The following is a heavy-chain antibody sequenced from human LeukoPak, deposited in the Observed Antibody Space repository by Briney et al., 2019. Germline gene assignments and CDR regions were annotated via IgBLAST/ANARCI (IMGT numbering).Heavy chain of an antibody. CDR3: ARAVRAHPPADF. J-gene: IGHJ4*02. Sequence: GGSLRLSCAASGFTFSTYWMHWVRQAPGKGLVWVSRINSDESSTTYADSVKGRSSISRDNAKNTLYLHLDSLRAEDTGAYYCARAVRAHPPADFWGQGTLVTVSS. CDR1: GFTFSTYW. V-gene: IGHV3-74*01. D-gene: IGHD3-3*01. CDR2: INSDESST.